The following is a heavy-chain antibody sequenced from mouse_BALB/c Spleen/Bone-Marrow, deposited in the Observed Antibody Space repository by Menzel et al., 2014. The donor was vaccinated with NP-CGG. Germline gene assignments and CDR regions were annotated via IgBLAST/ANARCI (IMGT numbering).Heavy chain of an antibody. CDR1: GYSFTGYY. V-gene: IGHV1-26*01. Sequence: VQLQQSGPDLVKPGASVKISCKASGYSFTGYYMHWVKQSHVKSLEWIERINPNNGATSYNQNFKDKASLTVDKSSSTAYMELHSLTSEDSAVYYCARYYYGSSNFDYWGQGTIFTVSS. J-gene: IGHJ2*01. D-gene: IGHD1-1*01. CDR3: ARYYYGSSNFDY. CDR2: INPNNGAT.